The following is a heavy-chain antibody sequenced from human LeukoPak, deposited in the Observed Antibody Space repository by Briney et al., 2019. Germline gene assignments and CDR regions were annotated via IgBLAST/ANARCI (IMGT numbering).Heavy chain of an antibody. J-gene: IGHJ5*02. CDR3: ARDLGVGGIAAAGNWFDP. V-gene: IGHV4-59*01. CDR2: IYYSGST. CDR1: GGSISSYY. D-gene: IGHD6-13*01. Sequence: PSETLSLTCTVSGGSISSYYWSWIRPPPGKGLEWVGYIYYSGSTNYNPSLKSRVTISVDTSKNQFSLKLSSLTAADTAVYYCARDLGVGGIAAAGNWFDPWGQGTLVTVSS.